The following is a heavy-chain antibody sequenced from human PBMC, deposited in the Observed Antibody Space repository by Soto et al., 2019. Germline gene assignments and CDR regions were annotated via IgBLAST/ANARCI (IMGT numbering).Heavy chain of an antibody. CDR1: GFTFSNYA. J-gene: IGHJ4*02. Sequence: GGSLRLSCAASGFTFSNYAMHWVRQAPGKGLEWVAIVSYGRDNEYYADSVRGRFSISRDNARNTLYLQTNSLRAEDTAFYYCAKDHDEDFGYDLDYFDYWGQGTLVTVSS. CDR3: AKDHDEDFGYDLDYFDY. V-gene: IGHV3-30*18. D-gene: IGHD5-12*01. CDR2: VSYGRDNE.